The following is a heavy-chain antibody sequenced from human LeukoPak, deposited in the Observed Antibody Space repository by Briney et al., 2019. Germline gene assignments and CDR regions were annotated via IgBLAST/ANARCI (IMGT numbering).Heavy chain of an antibody. D-gene: IGHD3-10*01. CDR2: ISSSSRYI. J-gene: IGHJ4*02. CDR3: ARGYYYGSGSYFDY. Sequence: GGSLRLSCAASEFTFNSSSMNWVRQAPGKGLEWVSSISSSSRYIYYADSVKGRFTISRDNAKNSLYLQMNSLRAEDTAIYYCARGYYYGSGSYFDYWGQGTLVTVSS. V-gene: IGHV3-21*01. CDR1: EFTFNSSS.